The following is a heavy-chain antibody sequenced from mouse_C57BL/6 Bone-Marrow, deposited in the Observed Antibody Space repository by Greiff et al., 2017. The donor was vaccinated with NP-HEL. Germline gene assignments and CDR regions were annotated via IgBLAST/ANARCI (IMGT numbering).Heavy chain of an antibody. J-gene: IGHJ3*01. D-gene: IGHD1-1*01. CDR2: INPYNGGT. CDR1: GYTFPDYY. CDR3: APYYYGSSYLFAY. V-gene: IGHV1-19*01. Sequence: VQLKQSGPVLVKPGASVKMSCKASGYTFPDYYMNWVKPSHGKSLEWIGVINPYNGGTSYNQKFKGKATLTVDKSSSTAYMELNSLTSEDSAVYYCAPYYYGSSYLFAYWGQGTLVTVSA.